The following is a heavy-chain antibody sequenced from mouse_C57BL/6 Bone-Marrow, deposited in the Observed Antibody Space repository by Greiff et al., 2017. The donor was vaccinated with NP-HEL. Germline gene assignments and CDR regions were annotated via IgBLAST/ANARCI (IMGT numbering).Heavy chain of an antibody. V-gene: IGHV1-20*01. Sequence: EVQLVESGPELVKPGDSVKISCKASGYSFTGYFMNWVMQSHGKSLEWIGRINPYNGDTFYNQKFKGKATLTVDKSSSTAHMELRSLTSEDSAVYYCARCGYSYYYAMDYWGQGTSVTVSS. D-gene: IGHD2-3*01. J-gene: IGHJ4*01. CDR2: INPYNGDT. CDR3: ARCGYSYYYAMDY. CDR1: GYSFTGYF.